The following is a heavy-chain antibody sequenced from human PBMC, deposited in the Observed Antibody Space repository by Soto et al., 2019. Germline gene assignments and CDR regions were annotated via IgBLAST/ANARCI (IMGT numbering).Heavy chain of an antibody. CDR3: AKRPIVVAPAYTDAVDI. V-gene: IGHV3-23*01. D-gene: IGHD2-2*01. J-gene: IGHJ3*02. Sequence: EVQLLESGGGLVQPGGSLRLSCAASGFTFSSYAMSWVRQAPGKGLEWVSAISGSGGSTYYADSVKGRFTISRDNSKNTLYMQMNSLRDEDTAVYYCAKRPIVVAPAYTDAVDICGQGTMVTVSS. CDR1: GFTFSSYA. CDR2: ISGSGGST.